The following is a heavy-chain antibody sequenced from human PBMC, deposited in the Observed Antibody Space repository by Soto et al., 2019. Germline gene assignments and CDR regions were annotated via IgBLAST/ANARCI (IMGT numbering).Heavy chain of an antibody. V-gene: IGHV4-59*01. CDR1: GCRMNTYY. Sequence: ELLSLTCTVSGCRMNTYYWGWIRQLPGKGLELIGYVDYSGNSDSSPSLKSRVTISIDTSKKQVSLKLNYVTAADTAVYYCERNWFSVAGRFHFDYWGQGIPVTVSS. CDR2: VDYSGNS. CDR3: ERNWFSVAGRFHFDY. D-gene: IGHD6-19*01. J-gene: IGHJ4*02.